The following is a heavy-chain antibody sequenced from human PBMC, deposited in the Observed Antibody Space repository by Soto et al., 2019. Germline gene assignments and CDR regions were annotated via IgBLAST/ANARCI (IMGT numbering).Heavy chain of an antibody. CDR2: ISWDSGRI. CDR1: GFTFDDYV. Sequence: HPGGSLRLSCAASGFTFDDYVMHWVRQGPGKGLEWVAGISWDSGRIGYADSVKGRFTISRDNAKKSLYLQMNSLRPEDTAFYYCAKDSLPNWNYGYLDYWGQGTLVTVSS. D-gene: IGHD1-7*01. CDR3: AKDSLPNWNYGYLDY. J-gene: IGHJ4*02. V-gene: IGHV3-9*01.